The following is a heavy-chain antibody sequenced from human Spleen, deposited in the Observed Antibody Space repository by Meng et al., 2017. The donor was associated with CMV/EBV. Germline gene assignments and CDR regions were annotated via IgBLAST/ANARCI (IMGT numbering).Heavy chain of an antibody. CDR3: ARDSSGGRYGMDV. J-gene: IGHJ6*02. V-gene: IGHV4-34*01. CDR2: INHSGST. Sequence: GSLRLSCAVYGGSFSGYYWSWIRQPPGKGLEWIGEINHSGSTNYNPSLKSRVTISVDTSKNQFSLKLSSVTAADTAVYYCARDSSGGRYGMDVWGQGTTVTVSS. D-gene: IGHD6-19*01. CDR1: GGSFSGYY.